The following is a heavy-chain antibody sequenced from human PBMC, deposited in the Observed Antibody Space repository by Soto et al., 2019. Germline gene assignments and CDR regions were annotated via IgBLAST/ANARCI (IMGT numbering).Heavy chain of an antibody. CDR3: TRDDYSSVAYYGMDV. CDR2: VNSDGITT. V-gene: IGHV3-74*01. J-gene: IGHJ6*02. CDR1: GFRFSIYW. Sequence: EAQLVESGGGLVQPGGSLRLSCVGTGFRFSIYWMNWVRQAPGKGLVWVSRVNSDGITTTYADSVRGRFTVSRDNANNTRYLEMNNRRAEDTAVYYCTRDDYSSVAYYGMDVWGQGTTVTVSS. D-gene: IGHD6-25*01.